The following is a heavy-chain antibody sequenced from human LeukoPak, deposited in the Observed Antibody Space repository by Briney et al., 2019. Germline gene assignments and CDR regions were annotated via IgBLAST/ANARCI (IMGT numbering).Heavy chain of an antibody. CDR1: GDSVSNNSAA. V-gene: IGHV6-1*01. CDR2: TYYRSKWYN. D-gene: IGHD6-19*01. Sequence: QTLSLTCAISGDSVSNNSAAWTWIRQSPSRGLEWLGRTYYRSKWYNDYAVSVKSRITINPDTSKNQFSLQVNSVTPEDTAVYYCARAPTPIIAVAGSFDYWGQGTLVTVSS. CDR3: ARAPTPIIAVAGSFDY. J-gene: IGHJ4*02.